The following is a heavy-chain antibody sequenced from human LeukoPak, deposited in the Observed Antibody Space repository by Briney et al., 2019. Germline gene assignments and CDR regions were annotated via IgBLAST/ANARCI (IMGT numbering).Heavy chain of an antibody. CDR2: IYYSGST. CDR1: GASISTYY. CDR3: AREIRGYTYGWDY. D-gene: IGHD5-18*01. Sequence: SETLSLTCTVSGASISTYYWSWIRQSPGKGLEWIAYIYYSGSTNYNPSLKSLVTISVDTSKNQFSLKLSSVTAADTAVYYCAREIRGYTYGWDYWGQGTLVTVSA. V-gene: IGHV4-59*01. J-gene: IGHJ4*02.